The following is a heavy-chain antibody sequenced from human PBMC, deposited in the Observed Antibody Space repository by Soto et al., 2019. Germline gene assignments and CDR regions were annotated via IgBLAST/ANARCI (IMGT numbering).Heavy chain of an antibody. D-gene: IGHD2-2*01. Sequence: GASVKVSCKASGYTFTSYAMHWVRQAPGQRLEWMGWINAGNGNTKYSQKLQGRVTITRDTSASTAYMELSSLRSEDTAVYYCARAYIVVVPAAAGGYYYYYMDVWGKGTTVTVSS. CDR1: GYTFTSYA. J-gene: IGHJ6*03. CDR3: ARAYIVVVPAAAGGYYYYYMDV. V-gene: IGHV1-3*01. CDR2: INAGNGNT.